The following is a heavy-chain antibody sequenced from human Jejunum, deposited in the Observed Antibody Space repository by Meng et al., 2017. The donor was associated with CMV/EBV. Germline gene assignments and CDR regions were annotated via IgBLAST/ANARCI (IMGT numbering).Heavy chain of an antibody. CDR1: YTLSDYY. CDR2: IDPTTGSA. Sequence: YTLSDYYLNWVRQAPGQGLGWMGVIDPTTGSATYAETFQGRVTMTRDTSTSTVYMELSSLRSEDRAVYYCARAVVVRGSYTYDPWGQGTLVTVSS. D-gene: IGHD3-16*01. J-gene: IGHJ5*02. V-gene: IGHV1-46*01. CDR3: ARAVVVRGSYTYDP.